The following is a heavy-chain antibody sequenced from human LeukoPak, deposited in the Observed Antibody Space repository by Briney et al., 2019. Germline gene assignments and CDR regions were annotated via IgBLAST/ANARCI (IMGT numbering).Heavy chain of an antibody. CDR3: ARDHGELGVFAFDI. CDR1: GLTFSSYA. CDR2: IWYDGSNK. Sequence: PGRSLRLSCAASGLTFSSYAMHWVRQAPGKGLEWVAVIWYDGSNKYYADSVKGRFTISRDNSKNTLYLQMNSLRAEDTAVYYCARDHGELGVFAFDIWGQGTMVTVSS. J-gene: IGHJ3*02. D-gene: IGHD1-26*01. V-gene: IGHV3-33*08.